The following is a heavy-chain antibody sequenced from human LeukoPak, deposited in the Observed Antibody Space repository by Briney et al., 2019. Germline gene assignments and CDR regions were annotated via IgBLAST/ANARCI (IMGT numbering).Heavy chain of an antibody. V-gene: IGHV1-18*01. CDR3: ARDRLPDLHYDFWSGSPPGY. CDR1: GYTFTSYG. CDR2: ISAYNGNT. D-gene: IGHD3-3*01. Sequence: ASVKVSCKASGYTFTSYGISWVRQAPGQGLEWMGWISAYNGNTNYAQKLQGRVTMTTDTSTSTAYMELRSLRSDDTAVYYCARDRLPDLHYDFWSGSPPGYWGQGTLVTVSS. J-gene: IGHJ4*02.